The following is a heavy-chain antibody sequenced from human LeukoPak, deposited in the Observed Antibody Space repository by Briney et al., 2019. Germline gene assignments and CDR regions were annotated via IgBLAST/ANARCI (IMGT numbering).Heavy chain of an antibody. CDR1: GFTFSSYS. Sequence: GGSLRLSCAASGFTFSSYSMNWVRQAPGKRLEWVSSISSSSSYIYYADSVKGRFTISRDNAKNSLYLQMNSLRAEDTAVYYCASGRGDYFDYWGQGTLVTVSS. D-gene: IGHD1-26*01. J-gene: IGHJ4*02. V-gene: IGHV3-21*01. CDR2: ISSSSSYI. CDR3: ASGRGDYFDY.